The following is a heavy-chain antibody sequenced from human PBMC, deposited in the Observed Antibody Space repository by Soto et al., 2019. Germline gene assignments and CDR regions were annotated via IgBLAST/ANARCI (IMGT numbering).Heavy chain of an antibody. Sequence: QAQVVQSGAEVRKPGSSVTLSCKASEGTFNSYAIAWVRQAPGQGLEWMGGIIPYYNTLNYAQKFQDRVTITADDSTTTVYMELSSLRSDDTAVYFCASGASRWYPYFFDSWAQGTLVTVSS. J-gene: IGHJ4*02. D-gene: IGHD6-13*01. V-gene: IGHV1-69*01. CDR1: EGTFNSYA. CDR2: IIPYYNTL. CDR3: ASGASRWYPYFFDS.